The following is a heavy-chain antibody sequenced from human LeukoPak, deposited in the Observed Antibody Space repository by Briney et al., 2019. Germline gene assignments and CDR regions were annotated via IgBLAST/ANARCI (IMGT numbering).Heavy chain of an antibody. CDR3: ARSLGRLRPWYFDL. CDR2: INHSGST. J-gene: IGHJ2*01. Sequence: PSETLSLTCTVSGGSISSSSYYWGWIRQPPGKGLEWIGEINHSGSTNYNPSLKSRVTISVGTSKNQFSLKLSSVTAADTAVYYCARSLGRLRPWYFDLWGRGTLVTVSS. D-gene: IGHD4-17*01. CDR1: GGSISSSSYY. V-gene: IGHV4-39*07.